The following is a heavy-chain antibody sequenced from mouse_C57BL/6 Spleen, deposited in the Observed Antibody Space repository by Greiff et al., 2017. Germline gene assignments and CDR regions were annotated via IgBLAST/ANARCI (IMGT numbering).Heavy chain of an antibody. D-gene: IGHD6-1*01. J-gene: IGHJ2*01. Sequence: QVHVKQSGPELVKPGASVKISCQASGYAFSSSWMNWVKQRPGKGLEWIGRIYPGDGDTNYNGKFKGKATLTADKSSSTAYMQLSSLTSEDSAVYFCAREGANFFDYWGQGTTLTVSS. CDR2: IYPGDGDT. CDR3: AREGANFFDY. CDR1: GYAFSSSW. V-gene: IGHV1-82*01.